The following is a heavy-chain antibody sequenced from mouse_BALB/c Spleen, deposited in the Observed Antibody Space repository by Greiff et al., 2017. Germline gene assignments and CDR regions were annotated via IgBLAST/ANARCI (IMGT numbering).Heavy chain of an antibody. CDR3: ARNDYGNYYYAMDY. CDR2: ISSGSSTI. CDR1: GFTFSSFG. J-gene: IGHJ4*01. Sequence: EVQLQESGGGLVQPGGSRKLSCAASGFTFSSFGMHWVRQAPEKGLEWVAYISSGSSTIYYADTVKGRFTISRDNPKNTLFLQMTSLRSEDTAMYYCARNDYGNYYYAMDYWGQGTSVTVSS. D-gene: IGHD2-1*01. V-gene: IGHV5-17*02.